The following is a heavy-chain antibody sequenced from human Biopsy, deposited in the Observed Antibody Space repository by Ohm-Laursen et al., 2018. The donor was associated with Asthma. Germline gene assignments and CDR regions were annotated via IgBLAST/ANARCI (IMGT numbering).Heavy chain of an antibody. CDR3: ARQSGQDYGDSSGFDI. J-gene: IGHJ3*02. D-gene: IGHD3-22*01. Sequence: SLRLSCSASGFVFSQCGMHWVRQGPGKGLEWVALVSSDGHNKYYEDSVKGRFTISRDDSRNRLYLQINRLTVEDSAVYFCARQSGQDYGDSSGFDIWGQGTKVAVSS. CDR1: GFVFSQCG. V-gene: IGHV3-30*03. CDR2: VSSDGHNK.